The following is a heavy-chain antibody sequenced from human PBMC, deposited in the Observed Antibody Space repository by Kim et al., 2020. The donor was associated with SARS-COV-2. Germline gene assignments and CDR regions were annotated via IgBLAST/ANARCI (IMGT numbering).Heavy chain of an antibody. V-gene: IGHV3-43*01. Sequence: ADSVKGRFTIYRDNRKNSLYLQMNRLRTEDTALYYCAKGIAAAGTGWFDPWGQGTLVTVSS. CDR3: AKGIAAAGTGWFDP. D-gene: IGHD6-13*01. J-gene: IGHJ5*02.